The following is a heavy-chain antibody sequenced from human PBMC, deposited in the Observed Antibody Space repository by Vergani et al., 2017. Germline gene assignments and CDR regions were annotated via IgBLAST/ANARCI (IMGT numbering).Heavy chain of an antibody. D-gene: IGHD3-22*01. CDR1: GFTVSSNY. J-gene: IGHJ3*02. Sequence: EVQLVESGGGLIQPGGSLRLSCAASGFTVSSNYMSWVRQAPGKGLEWVAVIYSGGSTYYADSVKGRFTISRDNSKKTLYLQMSSLRAEDTAVYYCARDLPEPYYYDSSGYFHAFDIWGQGTMVTVSS. V-gene: IGHV3-53*01. CDR3: ARDLPEPYYYDSSGYFHAFDI. CDR2: IYSGGST.